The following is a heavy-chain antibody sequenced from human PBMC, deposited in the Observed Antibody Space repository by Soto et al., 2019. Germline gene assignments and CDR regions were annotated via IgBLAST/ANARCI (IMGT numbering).Heavy chain of an antibody. CDR3: ATGGSGYYSYFDY. CDR1: GFTFSSYA. CDR2: ISGSGGST. Sequence: GGSLRLSCAASGFTFSSYAMSWVRQAPGKGLEWVSAISGSGGSTYYADSVKGRFTISRDNSKNTLYLQMNSLRAEDTAVYDCATGGSGYYSYFDYWGQGTLVTVSS. J-gene: IGHJ4*02. D-gene: IGHD3-22*01. V-gene: IGHV3-23*01.